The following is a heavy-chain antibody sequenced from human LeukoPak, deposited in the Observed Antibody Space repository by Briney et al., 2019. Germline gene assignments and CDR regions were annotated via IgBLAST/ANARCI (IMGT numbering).Heavy chain of an antibody. CDR1: GGSFSGYY. CDR3: ARARGAEAIDY. V-gene: IGHV4-34*01. CDR2: INHSGSS. J-gene: IGHJ4*01. D-gene: IGHD6-25*01. Sequence: SETLPLTCAVYGGSFSGYYWTWIRQPPGKGLEWIGEINHSGSSKYNPSLKSRVSILVDTSKNQFSLKLTSVTAADTAVYYCARARGAEAIDYWGHGVLVSVSS.